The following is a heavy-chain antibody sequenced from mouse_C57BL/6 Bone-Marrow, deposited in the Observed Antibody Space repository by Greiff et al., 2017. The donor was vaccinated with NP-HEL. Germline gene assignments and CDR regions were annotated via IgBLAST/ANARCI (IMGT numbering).Heavy chain of an antibody. CDR1: GYTFTSYG. J-gene: IGHJ4*01. V-gene: IGHV1-81*01. CDR2: IYPRSGNT. Sequence: VQLQQSGAELARPGASVKLSCKASGYTFTSYGISWVKQRTGQGLEWIGEIYPRSGNTSYNEKFKGKATLTADKSSSTAYMELRSLTSEDSAVYFCARDCDYAMDYWGQGTSVTVSS. CDR3: ARDCDYAMDY.